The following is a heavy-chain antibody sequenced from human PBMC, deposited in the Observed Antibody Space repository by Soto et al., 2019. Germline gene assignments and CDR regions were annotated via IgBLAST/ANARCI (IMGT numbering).Heavy chain of an antibody. V-gene: IGHV1-2*04. CDR2: INPNSGGT. J-gene: IGHJ4*02. CDR1: GYTFTGYY. CDR3: ARAYYYDSRGYRRDFDY. D-gene: IGHD3-22*01. Sequence: ASVKVSCKASGYTFTGYYMHWVRQAPGQGLEWMGWINPNSGGTNYAQKFQGWVTMTRDTSISTAYMELSRLRSDDTAVYYCARAYYYDSRGYRRDFDYGGQGTLVTVPQ.